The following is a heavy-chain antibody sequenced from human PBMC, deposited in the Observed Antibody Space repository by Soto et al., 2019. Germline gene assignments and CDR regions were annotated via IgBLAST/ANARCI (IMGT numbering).Heavy chain of an antibody. D-gene: IGHD1-1*01. V-gene: IGHV4-34*01. CDR1: GGSVNSGNSY. CDR2: MSHSGGT. J-gene: IGHJ3*02. Sequence: QVQLQQWGAGLLKPSETRSRTCAVFGGSVNSGNSYWSWIRQPPGKGLEWIGEMSHSGGTHFNPSLKSRVTISVDTSKNQFSLKMSSVTASHTALYYCARVERGTATTVVDAFDIWGPGTMVTVSS. CDR3: ARVERGTATTVVDAFDI.